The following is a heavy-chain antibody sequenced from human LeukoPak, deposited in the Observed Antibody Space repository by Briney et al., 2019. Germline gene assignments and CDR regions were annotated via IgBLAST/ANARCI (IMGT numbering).Heavy chain of an antibody. J-gene: IGHJ5*02. V-gene: IGHV4-39*07. CDR1: GGSISSTRYY. CDR3: VRGRYSSGWFKDKNWFDP. Sequence: SETLSLTCTVSGGSISSTRYYWGWIRQPPGKGLEWIGSIYYIGSTYYNPSLKSRVTISVDTSKNQFSLKLSSVTAADTAVYYCVRGRYSSGWFKDKNWFDPWGQGISVTVSS. D-gene: IGHD6-19*01. CDR2: IYYIGST.